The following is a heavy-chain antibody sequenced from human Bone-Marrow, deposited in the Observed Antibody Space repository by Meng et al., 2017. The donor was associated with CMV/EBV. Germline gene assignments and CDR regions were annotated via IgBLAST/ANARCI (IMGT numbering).Heavy chain of an antibody. V-gene: IGHV4-39*01. CDR1: GGSISSSSYY. CDR2: IYYSGST. D-gene: IGHD2-2*01. CDR3: ARGLGYCSSTSCYFNWFDP. J-gene: IGHJ5*02. Sequence: SETLSLTCTVSGGSISSSSYYWGWIRQPPGKGLEWIGSIYYSGSTYYNPSLKSRVTISVDTSKNQFSLKLSSVTAADTAVYYCARGLGYCSSTSCYFNWFDPWAQGTLATFPS.